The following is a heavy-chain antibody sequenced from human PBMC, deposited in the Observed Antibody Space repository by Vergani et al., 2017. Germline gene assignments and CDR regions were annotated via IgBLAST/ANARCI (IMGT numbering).Heavy chain of an antibody. CDR1: GFTFSSYS. D-gene: IGHD2-2*01. CDR2: ISSSSSYI. Sequence: EVQLVESGGGLVKPGGSLRLSCAASGFTFSSYSMNWVRQAPGKGLEWVSTISSSSSYIYYADSVKGRFTISRDNAKNSLYLQMNSLRAEDTAVYYCARDLVGSPFDYWGQGTLVTVSS. CDR3: ARDLVGSPFDY. J-gene: IGHJ4*02. V-gene: IGHV3-21*01.